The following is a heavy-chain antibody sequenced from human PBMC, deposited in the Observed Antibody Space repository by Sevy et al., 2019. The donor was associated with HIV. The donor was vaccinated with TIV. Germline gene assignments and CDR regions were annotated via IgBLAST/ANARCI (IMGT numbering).Heavy chain of an antibody. CDR3: ARDRSSNWMNYFFDY. J-gene: IGHJ4*02. Sequence: GGSLRLSCAASGFTFSNYAMHWVRQAPGKGLEWVAGISHDGSNKYYADSVKGRFTISRDNSKNTLFVQMNSLKADDTAVYNCARDRSSNWMNYFFDYWGQGALVTVSS. D-gene: IGHD6-13*01. V-gene: IGHV3-30*04. CDR2: ISHDGSNK. CDR1: GFTFSNYA.